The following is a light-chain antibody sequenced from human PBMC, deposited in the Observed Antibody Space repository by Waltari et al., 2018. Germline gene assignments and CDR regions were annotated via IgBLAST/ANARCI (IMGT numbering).Light chain of an antibody. CDR3: QQYYSIPLT. J-gene: IGKJ4*01. Sequence: DIVMTQSPDSLAVSLGERATINCKSSQNILYSSNNKNYLAWYQQKPGQPPKLLIYGTSTRESGVADRFRGSGSGTDFTLTISSLQAEDVAVYYCQQYYSIPLTFGGGTKVEIK. CDR1: QNILYSSNNKNY. CDR2: GTS. V-gene: IGKV4-1*01.